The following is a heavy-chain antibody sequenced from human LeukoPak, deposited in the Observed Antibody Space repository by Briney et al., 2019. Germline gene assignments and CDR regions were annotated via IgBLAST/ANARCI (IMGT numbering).Heavy chain of an antibody. CDR3: ARFYFPEEHDRAWYEAH. CDR2: IYSGGST. Sequence: GGSLRLSCAASGFTVSNNYMSWVRQAPGKGLEWVSVIYSGGSTYYADSVKGRFTISRDNAMNTVFLQMKSLRADDTGTYYCARFYFPEEHDRAWYEAHWGQGVLVTVS. D-gene: IGHD6-19*01. J-gene: IGHJ4*02. CDR1: GFTVSNNY. V-gene: IGHV3-66*01.